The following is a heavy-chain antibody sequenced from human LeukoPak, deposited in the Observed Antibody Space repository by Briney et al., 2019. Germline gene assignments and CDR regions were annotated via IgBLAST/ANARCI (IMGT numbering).Heavy chain of an antibody. Sequence: SETLSLTCTVSGGSIRSHYWSWIRQPPGKGLEWIRYIYYSGSTNYNPSLKSRVTISVDTSKNQFSLRLSSVTAADTAVYYCARYRLNPGLQLFRAGWFDRWGQGTLVTVSS. CDR2: IYYSGST. D-gene: IGHD5-18*01. CDR1: GGSIRSHY. CDR3: ARYRLNPGLQLFRAGWFDR. V-gene: IGHV4-59*11. J-gene: IGHJ5*02.